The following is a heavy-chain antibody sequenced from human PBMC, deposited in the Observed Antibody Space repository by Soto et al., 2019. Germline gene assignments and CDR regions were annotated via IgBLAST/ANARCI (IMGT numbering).Heavy chain of an antibody. CDR2: ISSSGSTI. CDR1: GFTFSDYY. Sequence: QVQLVESGGGLVKPGGSLRLSGAASGFTFSDYYMSWIRQAPGKGLEWVSYISSSGSTIYYADSVKGRFTISRDNAKNSLYLQMNILRAEDTAVYYCARAMFGEPRNNNWFDPWGQGTLVTVSS. J-gene: IGHJ5*02. D-gene: IGHD3-10*02. CDR3: ARAMFGEPRNNNWFDP. V-gene: IGHV3-11*01.